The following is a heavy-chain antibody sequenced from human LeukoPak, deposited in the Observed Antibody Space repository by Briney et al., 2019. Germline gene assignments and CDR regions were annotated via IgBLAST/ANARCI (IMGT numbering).Heavy chain of an antibody. CDR2: IKHDGSER. D-gene: IGHD3-16*01. CDR1: GFSIINSW. J-gene: IGHJ5*02. V-gene: IGHV3-7*01. CDR3: ARDQWGAAGGYNWFDP. Sequence: GGSLRLSCAIYGFSIINSWMSWVRQAPGKGLEWVANIKHDGSERNYVDSVKGRFTMSRDNAKDALYLQMNSLRAEDTAVYYCARDQWGAAGGYNWFDPWGQGTLVTVSS.